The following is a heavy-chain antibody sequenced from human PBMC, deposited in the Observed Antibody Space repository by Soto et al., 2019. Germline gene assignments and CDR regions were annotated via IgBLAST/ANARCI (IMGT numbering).Heavy chain of an antibody. CDR3: ARDHSYWGSWSDY. J-gene: IGHJ4*02. CDR1: GFTFSSFW. D-gene: IGHD7-27*01. V-gene: IGHV3-74*01. CDR2: IHTDGSST. Sequence: EVQRVESGGGLVQPGGSLGLSCAASGFTFSSFWMHWIRQAPGKGLVWVARIHTDGSSTSYADSVKGRFTISRDNAKNTLYLQMNSLRAEDTAIYYCARDHSYWGSWSDYWGQGTLVTVSS.